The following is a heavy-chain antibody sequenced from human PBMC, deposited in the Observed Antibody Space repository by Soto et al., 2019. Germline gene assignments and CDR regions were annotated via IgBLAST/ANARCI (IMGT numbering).Heavy chain of an antibody. CDR2: ISGSGGST. CDR1: GFTFSSYA. V-gene: IGHV3-23*01. CDR3: AKETVTTLSYYYYGMDV. J-gene: IGHJ6*02. D-gene: IGHD4-17*01. Sequence: EVQLLESGGGLVQPGGSLRLSCAASGFTFSSYAMSWVRQAPGKGLEWVSAISGSGGSTYYADSVKGRFTISRDNSKNTLYLQMNSLRAEDTAVYYCAKETVTTLSYYYYGMDVWGQGTTVTVSS.